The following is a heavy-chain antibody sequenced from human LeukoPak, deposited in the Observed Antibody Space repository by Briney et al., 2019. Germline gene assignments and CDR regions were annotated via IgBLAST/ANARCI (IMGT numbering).Heavy chain of an antibody. V-gene: IGHV3-30-3*01. CDR2: ISFDGGNK. CDR1: GFTFSMSA. Sequence: GGSLRLSCATSGFTFSMSAMHWVRLAPGKGLDWVAVISFDGGNKFYADSVKGRFSISRDNSKNALYLQMNSLGLDDTAVYFCARGRAGIAAAGFDYWGQGTLVTVSS. J-gene: IGHJ4*02. D-gene: IGHD6-13*01. CDR3: ARGRAGIAAAGFDY.